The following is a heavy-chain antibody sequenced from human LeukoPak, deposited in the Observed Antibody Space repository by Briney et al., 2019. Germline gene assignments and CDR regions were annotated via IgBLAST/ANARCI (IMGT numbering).Heavy chain of an antibody. CDR1: VGSISSSSYY. V-gene: IGHV4-39*07. D-gene: IGHD2-21*02. Sequence: PSETLSLTCTVSVGSISSSSYYCGWIRQPPGKGLEWIGSIYYSGSTYYNPSLKSRVTISVDTSKNQFSLKLSSVTAADTAVYYCARDLPYCGGDCYSGVWGQGTLVTVSS. CDR2: IYYSGST. J-gene: IGHJ4*02. CDR3: ARDLPYCGGDCYSGV.